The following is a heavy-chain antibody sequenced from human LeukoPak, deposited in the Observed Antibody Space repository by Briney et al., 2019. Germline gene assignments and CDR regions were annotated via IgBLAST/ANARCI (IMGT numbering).Heavy chain of an antibody. CDR3: ARGYSGSYGRFDY. V-gene: IGHV4-34*01. D-gene: IGHD1-26*01. CDR1: GGSFGGYY. CDR2: INHSGST. J-gene: IGHJ4*02. Sequence: PSETLSLTCAVYGGSFGGYYWSWIRQPPGKGLEWIGEINHSGSTNYNPSLKSRVTISVDTSKNQFSLKLSSVTAADTAVYYCARGYSGSYGRFDYWGQGTLVTVSS.